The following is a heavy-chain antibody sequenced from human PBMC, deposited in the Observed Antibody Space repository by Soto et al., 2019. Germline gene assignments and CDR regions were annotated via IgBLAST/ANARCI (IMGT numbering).Heavy chain of an antibody. D-gene: IGHD5-18*01. CDR2: IYPGDHET. V-gene: IGHV5-51*01. J-gene: IGHJ4*02. CDR1: GYTFSNFW. CDR3: ARSPRSYPYFDY. Sequence: GESLKISCQCSGYTFSNFWFGWVRQLPRKGLEWMGIIYPGDHETRSSPSLHGKVTISADKSINTAYLQWNCLEASAPAFYFCARSPRSYPYFDYWGQGALFTVSS.